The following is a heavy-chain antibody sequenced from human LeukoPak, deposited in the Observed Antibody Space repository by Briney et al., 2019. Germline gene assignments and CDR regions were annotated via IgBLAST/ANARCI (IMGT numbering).Heavy chain of an antibody. CDR3: ARDRWPYYYDSSGYYAALGY. CDR1: GFTFSSYA. CDR2: ISYDGSNK. D-gene: IGHD3-22*01. J-gene: IGHJ4*02. V-gene: IGHV3-30-3*01. Sequence: PGRSLRLSCAASGFTFSSYAMHWVRQAPGKGLEWVAVISYDGSNKYYADSVKGRFTISRDNSKNMLYLQMNSLRAEDTAVYYCARDRWPYYYDSSGYYAALGYWGQGTLVTVSS.